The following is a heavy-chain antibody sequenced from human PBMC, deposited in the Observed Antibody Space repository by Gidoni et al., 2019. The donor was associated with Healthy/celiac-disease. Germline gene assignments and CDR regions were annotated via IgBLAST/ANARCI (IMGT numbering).Heavy chain of an antibody. Sequence: EVQLLESGGGLVQPGGSLRLSCAASGFTFSSYAMSGVGQAPGKGLGCVSAISGSGGSRYYADSVKGRFTNSRDNSKNTLYLQMNSLRAEDTAVYYCAKDPHRYCSGGSCYPNWFDPWGQGTLVTVSS. CDR1: GFTFSSYA. CDR3: AKDPHRYCSGGSCYPNWFDP. D-gene: IGHD2-15*01. CDR2: ISGSGGSR. V-gene: IGHV3-23*01. J-gene: IGHJ5*02.